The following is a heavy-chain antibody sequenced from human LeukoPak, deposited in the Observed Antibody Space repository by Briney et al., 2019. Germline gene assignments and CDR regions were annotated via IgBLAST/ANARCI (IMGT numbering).Heavy chain of an antibody. CDR3: ARGYLYYDILTGYSSSNNWFDP. V-gene: IGHV4-30-2*01. Sequence: SQTLSLTCAVSGGSISSGGYSWSCIPQPPGKGLEWLGYIYHSGSTYYNPSLKSRVTISVDRSKNQFSLKLSSVTAADTAVYYCARGYLYYDILTGYSSSNNWFDPWGQGTLVTVSS. J-gene: IGHJ5*02. CDR1: GGSISSGGYS. D-gene: IGHD3-9*01. CDR2: IYHSGST.